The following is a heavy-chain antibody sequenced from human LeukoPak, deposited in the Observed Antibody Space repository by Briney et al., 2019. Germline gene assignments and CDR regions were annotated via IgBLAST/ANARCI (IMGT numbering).Heavy chain of an antibody. CDR1: GYTFTSYA. Sequence: ASVRVSCKASGYTFTSYAMHWVRQAPGQRLEWMGWINAGNGNTKYSQKFQGRVTITRDTSASTAYMELSSLRSEDTAVYYCARDGEYSGSYYDYWGQGTLVTVSS. J-gene: IGHJ4*02. CDR3: ARDGEYSGSYYDY. D-gene: IGHD1-26*01. V-gene: IGHV1-3*01. CDR2: INAGNGNT.